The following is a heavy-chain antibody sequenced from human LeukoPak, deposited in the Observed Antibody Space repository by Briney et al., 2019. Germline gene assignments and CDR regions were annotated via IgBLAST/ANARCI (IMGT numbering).Heavy chain of an antibody. V-gene: IGHV3-23*01. CDR2: ITGSGGST. CDR3: AKRGNTISFFDP. D-gene: IGHD5-24*01. Sequence: GGSLRLSCAASGFTFSSYAMSWVRQAPGKGLEWVSVITGSGGSTYYADSVKGRFTISRDNSKNTLYLQMNSLRAEDTAVYYCAKRGNTISFFDPWGQGTLVTVSS. J-gene: IGHJ5*02. CDR1: GFTFSSYA.